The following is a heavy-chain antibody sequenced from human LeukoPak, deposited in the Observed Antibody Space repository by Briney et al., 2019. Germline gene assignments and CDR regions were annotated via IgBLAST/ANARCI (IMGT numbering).Heavy chain of an antibody. CDR1: GYSFTDYY. Sequence: ASVKVSCKTSGYSFTDYYMHWVRQAPGQGLEWMGWINPNSGGTSSAQKFQGRVTMTRDTSITTVYVEVSWLTSDDTAIYYCARADRLHGGPYLIGPRGQGTLVTVSS. CDR2: INPNSGGT. J-gene: IGHJ4*02. CDR3: ARADRLHGGPYLIGP. V-gene: IGHV1-2*02. D-gene: IGHD2-21*01.